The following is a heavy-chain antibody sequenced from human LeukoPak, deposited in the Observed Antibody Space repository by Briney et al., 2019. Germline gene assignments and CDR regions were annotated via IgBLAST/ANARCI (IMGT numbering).Heavy chain of an antibody. CDR2: MNPNSGNT. D-gene: IGHD3-16*01. CDR1: GYTFTSYD. CDR3: ARGPAWGYSSPYYFDY. J-gene: IGHJ4*02. V-gene: IGHV1-8*01. Sequence: GASVKVSCKASGYTFTSYDINWVRQATGQGLEWMGWMNPNSGNTGYAQKFQGRVTITRNTAIRTAYMELSSLRSEDSAVYYCARGPAWGYSSPYYFDYWGQGTLVTVSS.